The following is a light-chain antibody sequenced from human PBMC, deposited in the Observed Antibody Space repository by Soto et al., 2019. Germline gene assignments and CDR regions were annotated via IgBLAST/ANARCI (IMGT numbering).Light chain of an antibody. CDR2: GAS. J-gene: IGKJ5*01. CDR3: QQYGSSPRIT. V-gene: IGKV3-20*01. Sequence: ELVLTQSPGTLSLSPGDSAALSCRAGQSVSSSYLAWYQQKPGQAPRLIVYGASSRATGIPDTFSGSGSGTDFTLTISRLEPEDFAVYYCQQYGSSPRITCGQGTRLEIK. CDR1: QSVSSSY.